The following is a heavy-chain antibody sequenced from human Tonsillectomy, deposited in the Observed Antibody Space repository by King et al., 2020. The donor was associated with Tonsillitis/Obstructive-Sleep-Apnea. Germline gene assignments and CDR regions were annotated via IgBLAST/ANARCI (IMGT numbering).Heavy chain of an antibody. Sequence: VQLVQSGAEVKKPGASVKVSCKASGYTFSTYGISWVRQAPGQGLEWMGWISAYNGNRNYAQKLQGRVPMTTDTSTSTAYMELRSLRSDDTAVYYCAWDSMSHYFDSSDSSGYYPFDYWGQGTLVTVSS. CDR1: GYTFSTYG. D-gene: IGHD3-22*01. V-gene: IGHV1-18*01. CDR2: ISAYNGNR. CDR3: AWDSMSHYFDSSDSSGYYPFDY. J-gene: IGHJ4*02.